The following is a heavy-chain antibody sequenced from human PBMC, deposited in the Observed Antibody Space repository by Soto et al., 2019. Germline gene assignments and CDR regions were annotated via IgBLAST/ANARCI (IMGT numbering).Heavy chain of an antibody. CDR1: GFTFSSYA. CDR2: ISGSGGST. J-gene: IGHJ4*02. Sequence: GGSLRLSCAASGFTFSSYAMSWVRQAPGKGLEWVSAISGSGGSTYYADSVKGRFTISRDNSKNTLYLQMNSLRAEDTAVYYCAKGDGGNMIVVVTLFDYWGQGTLVTVSS. V-gene: IGHV3-23*01. CDR3: AKGDGGNMIVVVTLFDY. D-gene: IGHD3-22*01.